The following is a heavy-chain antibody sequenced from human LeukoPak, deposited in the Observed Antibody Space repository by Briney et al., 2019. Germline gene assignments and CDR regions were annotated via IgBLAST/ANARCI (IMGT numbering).Heavy chain of an antibody. CDR1: GFTFSSEA. J-gene: IGHJ4*02. D-gene: IGHD6-13*01. CDR2: ISPAGGTT. CDR3: TKVRSGSSSWALRVFDY. V-gene: IGHV3-23*01. Sequence: GGSLRLCCAVSGFTFSSEAMGWVRQLPGGGLEWVSTISPAGGTTYYAESMKGRFTISRDNSKSTLYLQMNSLRVEDTAVYYCTKVRSGSSSWALRVFDYWGQGALVTVSS.